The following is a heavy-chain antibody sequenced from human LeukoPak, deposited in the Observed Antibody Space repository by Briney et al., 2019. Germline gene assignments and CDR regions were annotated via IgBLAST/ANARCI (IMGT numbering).Heavy chain of an antibody. J-gene: IGHJ2*01. CDR1: GGSISSSSYY. D-gene: IGHD3-22*01. Sequence: PSETLSLTCTVSGGSISSSSYYWGWIRQPPWKGLGWMGNIYYSGSTYYNPSLKSRVTISVDTSKNQFSLKLSSVTAADTAVYYCARVEYYYDSSGYRSWYFDLWGRGTLVTVSS. CDR3: ARVEYYYDSSGYRSWYFDL. CDR2: IYYSGST. V-gene: IGHV4-39*07.